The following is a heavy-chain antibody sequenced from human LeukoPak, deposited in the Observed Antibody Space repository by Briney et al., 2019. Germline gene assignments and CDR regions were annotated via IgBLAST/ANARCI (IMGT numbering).Heavy chain of an antibody. D-gene: IGHD3-3*01. J-gene: IGHJ4*02. V-gene: IGHV3-30*03. CDR2: ISYDGSNK. CDR3: ARHALSCDFWSGYYDY. Sequence: GGSLRLSCAASGFTFSSYGMHWVRQAPGKGLEWVAVISYDGSNKYYVDSVKGQFTISRDNAKNSLYLQMNSLRAEDTAVYYCARHALSCDFWSGYYDYWGQGTLVTVSS. CDR1: GFTFSSYG.